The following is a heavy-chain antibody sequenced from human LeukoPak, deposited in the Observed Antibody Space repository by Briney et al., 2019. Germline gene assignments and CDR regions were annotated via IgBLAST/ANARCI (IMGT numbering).Heavy chain of an antibody. CDR1: GFTLSSYE. CDR2: ISSSGSTI. CDR3: ARVLYGDRRVDY. D-gene: IGHD4-17*01. J-gene: IGHJ4*02. V-gene: IGHV3-48*03. Sequence: PGGSLRLSCAASGFTLSSYEMNWVHQAPGKGLEWVSYISSSGSTIYYADSVKGRFTISRDNAKNSLYLQMNNLRAEDTAVYYCARVLYGDRRVDYWGQGTLVTVSS.